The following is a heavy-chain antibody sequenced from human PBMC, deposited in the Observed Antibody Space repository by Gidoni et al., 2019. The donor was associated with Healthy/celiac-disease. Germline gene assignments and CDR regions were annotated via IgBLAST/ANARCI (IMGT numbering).Heavy chain of an antibody. Sequence: GYYWGWIRQPPGKGLEWIGSIYHSGSTYYNPSLKSRVTISVDTSKNQFSLKLSSVTAADTAVYYCARLERRYQLLPYGMDVWGQGTTVTVSS. V-gene: IGHV4-38-2*01. CDR2: IYHSGST. CDR3: ARLERRYQLLPYGMDV. J-gene: IGHJ6*02. CDR1: GYY. D-gene: IGHD2-2*01.